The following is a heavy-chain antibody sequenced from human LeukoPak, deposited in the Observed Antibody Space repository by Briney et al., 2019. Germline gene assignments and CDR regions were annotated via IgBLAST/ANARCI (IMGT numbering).Heavy chain of an antibody. CDR2: ISSSSSYI. D-gene: IGHD1-26*01. CDR1: GFTFSSYS. V-gene: IGHV3-21*01. Sequence: KPGGSLRLSCAASGFTFSSYSMNWVRQAPGKGLEWVSSISSSSSYIYYADSVKGRFTISRDNAKNSLYLQMNSLRAEDTAVYYCARDRKLLEWELLAYFDYWGQGTLVTVSS. CDR3: ARDRKLLEWELLAYFDY. J-gene: IGHJ4*02.